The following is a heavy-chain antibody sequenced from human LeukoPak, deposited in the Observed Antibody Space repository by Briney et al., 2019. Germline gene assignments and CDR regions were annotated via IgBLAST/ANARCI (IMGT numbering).Heavy chain of an antibody. CDR1: GLTFSDYS. V-gene: IGHV3-23*01. CDR2: ISAGGGST. CDR3: AKGAAGPEY. D-gene: IGHD6-13*01. J-gene: IGHJ4*02. Sequence: GGSLRLSCAASGLTFSDYSMTWVRQAPGKGLFWVSGISAGGGSTYYADSVKGRFTISRDNSRNTLHLQMNSLRAEDTAVYYCAKGAAGPEYWGQGTLVTVSS.